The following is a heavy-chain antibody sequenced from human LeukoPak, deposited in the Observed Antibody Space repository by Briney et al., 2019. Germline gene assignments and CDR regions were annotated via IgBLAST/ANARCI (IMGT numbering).Heavy chain of an antibody. V-gene: IGHV3-48*01. CDR1: GFTFSSYS. D-gene: IGHD2-2*01. CDR2: ISSSSSTI. CDR3: ARDRCSSTSCCWENWFDP. Sequence: GGSLRLSCAASGFTFSSYSMNWVRQAPGKGLEWVSYISSSSSTIYYADSVKGRFTISRDNAKNSLYLQMNSLRAEDTAVYYCARDRCSSTSCCWENWFDPWGQGTLVTVSS. J-gene: IGHJ5*02.